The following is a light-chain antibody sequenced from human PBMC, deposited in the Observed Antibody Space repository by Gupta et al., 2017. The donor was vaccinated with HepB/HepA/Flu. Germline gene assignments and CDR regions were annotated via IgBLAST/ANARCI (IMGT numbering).Light chain of an antibody. Sequence: EIVLTQYPGTLSLSPGERATLSCRASQSVSSSYLAWYQQKPGQAPRLLIYGASSRATGIPDRFSGSGSRTDFTLTISRLEPEDFAVYYCQQYGSSPGTFGQGTKVEIK. CDR2: GAS. J-gene: IGKJ1*01. V-gene: IGKV3-20*01. CDR3: QQYGSSPGT. CDR1: QSVSSSY.